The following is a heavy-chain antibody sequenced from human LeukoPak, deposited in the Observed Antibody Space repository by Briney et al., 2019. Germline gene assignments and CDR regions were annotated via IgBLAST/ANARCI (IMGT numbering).Heavy chain of an antibody. CDR1: GYTFTSYA. Sequence: RASVKVSCKASGYTFTSYAMHWVRQAPGQRPEWMGWINAGNGNTKYSQKFQGRVTITRDTSASTAYMELSSLRSEDTAVYYCARAVAAAGTFYFDYWGQGTLVTVSS. CDR2: INAGNGNT. D-gene: IGHD6-13*01. CDR3: ARAVAAAGTFYFDY. J-gene: IGHJ4*02. V-gene: IGHV1-3*01.